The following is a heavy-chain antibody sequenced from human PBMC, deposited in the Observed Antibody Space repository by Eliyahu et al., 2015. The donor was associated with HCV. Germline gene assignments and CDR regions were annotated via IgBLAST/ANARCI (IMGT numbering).Heavy chain of an antibody. CDR2: IRFDGTEK. Sequence: QVLLVESGGRVVQPGGSLRLSCAASEXTFRSYGMHWVRQAPGKGLEWVAFIRFDGTEKLYSDSVKGRITISRDNSKNTLYLQMNSLRPEDTAVYYCARGQFCYGGSCYYNYFESWGQGTLVTVSS. J-gene: IGHJ4*01. CDR1: EXTFRSYG. CDR3: ARGQFCYGGSCYYNYFES. V-gene: IGHV3-30*02. D-gene: IGHD2-15*01.